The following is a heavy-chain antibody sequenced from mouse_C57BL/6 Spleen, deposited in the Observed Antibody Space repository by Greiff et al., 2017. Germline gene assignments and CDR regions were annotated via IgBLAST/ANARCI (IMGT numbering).Heavy chain of an antibody. CDR3: TRDDNWAWFAY. J-gene: IGHJ3*01. D-gene: IGHD4-1*01. Sequence: EVQVVESGEGLVKPGGSLKLSCAASGFTFSSYAMSWVRQTPEKRLEWVAYISSGGDYIYYADTVKGRFTISRDNARNTLYLQMSSLKSEDTAMYYCTRDDNWAWFAYWGQGTLVTVSA. CDR1: GFTFSSYA. V-gene: IGHV5-9-1*02. CDR2: ISSGGDYI.